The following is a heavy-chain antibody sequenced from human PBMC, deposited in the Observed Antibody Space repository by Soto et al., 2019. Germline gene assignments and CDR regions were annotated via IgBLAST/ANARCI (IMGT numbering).Heavy chain of an antibody. V-gene: IGHV4-31*03. D-gene: IGHD6-19*01. CDR1: GGSISSGGYY. Sequence: SETLSLTCTVSGGSISSGGYYWSWIRQHPGKGLEWIGYIYYSGSTYYNPSLKSRVTISVDTSKNQFSLKLSSVTAADTAVYYCAGDRNEDGYSSGWPFDYWGQGTLVTVSS. CDR2: IYYSGST. CDR3: AGDRNEDGYSSGWPFDY. J-gene: IGHJ4*02.